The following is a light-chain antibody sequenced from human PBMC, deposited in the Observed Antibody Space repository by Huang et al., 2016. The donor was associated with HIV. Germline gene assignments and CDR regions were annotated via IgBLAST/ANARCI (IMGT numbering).Light chain of an antibody. CDR2: DAS. CDR3: HQHSSWPGT. Sequence: DIVLTQSPATLSLSPGERATLSCRAGQSVGSYLAWYQQTPGQAPRLLSDASHRATGIPARFSGSGSGTDFTLTISSLEPEDFAVYYCHQHSSWPGTFGQGTRVEIK. CDR1: QSVGSY. J-gene: IGKJ1*01. V-gene: IGKV3-11*01.